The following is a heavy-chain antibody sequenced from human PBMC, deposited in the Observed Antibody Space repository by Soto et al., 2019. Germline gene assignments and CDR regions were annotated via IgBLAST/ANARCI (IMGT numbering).Heavy chain of an antibody. Sequence: QVQLVQSGAEVKKPGSSVKVSCKASGGTFSSYAISWVRQAPGQGLEWKGGIIPIFGTANYAQKFQGRDTLTTDESTSTAYLELSSLKSEDTAVYYCARSIWLGELLPTAFDFWGQGTLVTVSS. J-gene: IGHJ4*02. CDR2: IIPIFGTA. V-gene: IGHV1-69*01. CDR3: ARSIWLGELLPTAFDF. D-gene: IGHD3-10*01. CDR1: GGTFSSYA.